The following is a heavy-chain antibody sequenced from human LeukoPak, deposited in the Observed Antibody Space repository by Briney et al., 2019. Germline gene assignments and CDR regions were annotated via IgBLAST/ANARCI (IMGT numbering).Heavy chain of an antibody. CDR3: ARDSNYYYSSGYDGDAFDI. D-gene: IGHD3-22*01. J-gene: IGHJ3*02. CDR2: IIPILGIA. CDR1: GATFSSYT. V-gene: IGHV1-69*10. Sequence: SVKLSCTSSGATFSSYTISWLRQAPGQGLEWMGGIIPILGIANYAQKFPGRVTITADKSKTTAYMKLSSLRSEDTAVYYCARDSNYYYSSGYDGDAFDIWGQGTMVTVSS.